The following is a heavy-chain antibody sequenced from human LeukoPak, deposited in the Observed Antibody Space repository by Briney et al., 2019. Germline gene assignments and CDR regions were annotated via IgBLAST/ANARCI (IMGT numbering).Heavy chain of an antibody. J-gene: IGHJ4*02. V-gene: IGHV3-9*01. CDR2: ISWNSGSI. CDR3: ARDIRGQGGSYYD. Sequence: GGSLRLSCAASGFTFDDYAMHWVRQAPGKGLEWVSGISWNSGSIGYADSVKGRFTISRDNAKNSLYLQMNSLRAEDTAVYYCARDIRGQGGSYYDWGQGTLVTVSS. CDR1: GFTFDDYA. D-gene: IGHD1-26*01.